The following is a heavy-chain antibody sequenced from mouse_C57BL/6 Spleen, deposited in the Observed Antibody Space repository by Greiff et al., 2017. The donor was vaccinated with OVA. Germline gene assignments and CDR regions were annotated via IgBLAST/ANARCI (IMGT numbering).Heavy chain of an antibody. D-gene: IGHD1-1*01. Sequence: EVHLQQSGPVLVKPGPSVKLSCKASGFTFTDYYMHWVKQSPGKSLEWIGLVYPYNGGTSYNQKFKGKATLTVDTSSSTAYMELNSLTSEDSAVYDSAREDSHGSREEHWYFDVWGTGTTVTVSS. J-gene: IGHJ1*03. CDR2: VYPYNGGT. CDR3: AREDSHGSREEHWYFDV. CDR1: GFTFTDYY. V-gene: IGHV1-36*01.